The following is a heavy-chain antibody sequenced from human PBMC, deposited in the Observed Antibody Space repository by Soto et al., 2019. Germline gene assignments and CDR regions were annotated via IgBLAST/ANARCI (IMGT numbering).Heavy chain of an antibody. Sequence: QVQLVQSGAEMKKPGASVKVSCKGSGYTFNSYDLSWVRQAPGQGLEWMGLIGAYTGDTKYAQKFQDRVTMTTDTSTNTAYMERRSLRSDDRAVYFCARDDRFYGMDVWGRGTTVIVSS. J-gene: IGHJ6*02. CDR3: ARDDRFYGMDV. D-gene: IGHD3-22*01. V-gene: IGHV1-18*01. CDR1: GYTFNSYD. CDR2: IGAYTGDT.